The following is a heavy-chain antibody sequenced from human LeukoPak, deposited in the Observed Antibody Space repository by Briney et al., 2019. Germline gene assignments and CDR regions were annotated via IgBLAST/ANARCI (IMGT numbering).Heavy chain of an antibody. D-gene: IGHD1-26*01. CDR3: AKGLYSGSYLDYFDY. Sequence: GGSLRLSCAASGFTSDDYAMHWVRQAPGKGLEWVSGISWNSGSIGYADSVKGRFTISRDNAKNSLYLQMNSLRAEDMALYYCAKGLYSGSYLDYFDYWGQGTLVTVSS. V-gene: IGHV3-9*02. CDR2: ISWNSGSI. CDR1: GFTSDDYA. J-gene: IGHJ4*02.